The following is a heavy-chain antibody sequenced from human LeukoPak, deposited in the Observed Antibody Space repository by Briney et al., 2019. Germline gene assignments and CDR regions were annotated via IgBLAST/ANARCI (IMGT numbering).Heavy chain of an antibody. V-gene: IGHV1-2*02. J-gene: IGHJ6*03. CDR3: ARDGGYSSGWYDYYYYMDV. D-gene: IGHD6-19*01. CDR2: INPNSGGT. Sequence: GASVKVSCKASGYTFTGYYMHWVRQAPGQGLEWMGWINPNSGGTNYAQKFQGRVTMTRDTSISTAYMELSRLRSDDTAVYYCARDGGYSSGWYDYYYYMDVWGKGTTLTVSS. CDR1: GYTFTGYY.